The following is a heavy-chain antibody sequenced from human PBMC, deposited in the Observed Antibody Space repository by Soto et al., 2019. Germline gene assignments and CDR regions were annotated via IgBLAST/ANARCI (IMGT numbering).Heavy chain of an antibody. CDR2: ISYDGSNK. J-gene: IGHJ6*03. D-gene: IGHD3-10*01. CDR1: GFTFSSYG. Sequence: HPGGSLRLSCAASGFTFSSYGMHWVRQAPGKGLEWVAVISYDGSNKFYADSVKGRFTISRDNSKNTLYLQMNSLRAEDTAVYYCAKAGMVRGVDLYYYYYMDVWGKGTTVTVSS. V-gene: IGHV3-30*18. CDR3: AKAGMVRGVDLYYYYYMDV.